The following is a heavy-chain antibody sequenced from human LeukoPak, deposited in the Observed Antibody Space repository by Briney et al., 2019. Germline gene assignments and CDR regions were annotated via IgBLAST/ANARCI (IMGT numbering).Heavy chain of an antibody. CDR2: ISSSSSYI. V-gene: IGHV3-21*01. J-gene: IGHJ4*02. D-gene: IGHD5-12*01. CDR3: AGEGMVATFDY. CDR1: GFTFSSYS. Sequence: GGSLRLSCVASGFTFSSYSMNWVRQAPGKGLEWVSSISSSSSYIYYADSVKGRFTISRDNAKNSLYLQMNSLRAEGTAVYYCAGEGMVATFDYWGQGTLVTVSS.